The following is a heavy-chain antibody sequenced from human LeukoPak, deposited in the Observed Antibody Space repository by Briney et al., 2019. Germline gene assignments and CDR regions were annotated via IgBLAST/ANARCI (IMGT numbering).Heavy chain of an antibody. D-gene: IGHD2-15*01. CDR2: ISNTKNEM. Sequence: GGSLRLSCAASGFTFSTYNMNWVRQPPGKGLEWVSSISNTKNEMYYADSVKGRFTISRNNAKNSLYLQMNSLRAEDTAVYYCAREGRSTSVWCSGGSCYDFDYWGQGTLVTVSS. CDR3: AREGRSTSVWCSGGSCYDFDY. J-gene: IGHJ4*02. V-gene: IGHV3-21*01. CDR1: GFTFSTYN.